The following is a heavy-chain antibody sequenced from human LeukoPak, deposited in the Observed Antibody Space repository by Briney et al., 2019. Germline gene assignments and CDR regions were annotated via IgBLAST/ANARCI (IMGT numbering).Heavy chain of an antibody. J-gene: IGHJ4*02. CDR2: IYYSGST. Sequence: SETLSLTCTVSGGSISSSSYYWGWIRQPPGKGLEWIGSIYYSGSTYYNPSLKSRVTISVDTSKNQFSLKLSSVIAADTAVYYCARHWKVRGVFPPFFDYWGQGTLVTVSS. CDR1: GGSISSSSYY. V-gene: IGHV4-39*01. D-gene: IGHD3-10*01. CDR3: ARHWKVRGVFPPFFDY.